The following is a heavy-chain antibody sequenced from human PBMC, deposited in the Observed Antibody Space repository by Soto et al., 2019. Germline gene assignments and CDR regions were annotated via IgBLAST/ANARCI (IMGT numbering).Heavy chain of an antibody. Sequence: ASVKVSCKASGGTFSSYAISWVRQAPGQGLEWMGGIIPIFGTANYAQKFQGRVTITADESTSTAYMELSSLRSEDTAVYYCASAITIFGVVPDRPYYYYGMDVWGQGTTVTV. D-gene: IGHD3-3*01. CDR3: ASAITIFGVVPDRPYYYYGMDV. V-gene: IGHV1-69*13. CDR1: GGTFSSYA. J-gene: IGHJ6*02. CDR2: IIPIFGTA.